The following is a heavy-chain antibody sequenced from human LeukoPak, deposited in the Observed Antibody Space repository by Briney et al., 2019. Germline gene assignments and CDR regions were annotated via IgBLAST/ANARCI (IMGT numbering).Heavy chain of an antibody. CDR3: ARDSPIQLWSQDYYYYYYYMDV. V-gene: IGHV3-30*02. J-gene: IGHJ6*03. CDR1: GFTVSSNY. CDR2: IRYDGSNK. D-gene: IGHD5-18*01. Sequence: PGGSLRLSCAASGFTVSSNYMSWVRQAPGKGLEWVAFIRYDGSNKYYADSVKGRFTISRDNSKNTLYLQMNSLRAEDTAVYYCARDSPIQLWSQDYYYYYYYMDVWGKGTTVTVSS.